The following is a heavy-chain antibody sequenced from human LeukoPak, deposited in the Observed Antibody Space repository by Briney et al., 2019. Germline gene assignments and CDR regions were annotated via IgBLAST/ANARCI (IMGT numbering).Heavy chain of an antibody. CDR3: ARGGGLDV. Sequence: GGSLRLSCVASGFTFNSYWMNWARQAPGKGLEWVASINHNGNVSYYVDSVKGRFTISRDNAKNSLYLQMSNLRAEDTAVYFCARGGGLDVWGQGATVTVSS. J-gene: IGHJ6*02. V-gene: IGHV3-7*03. D-gene: IGHD3-16*01. CDR2: INHNGNVS. CDR1: GFTFNSYW.